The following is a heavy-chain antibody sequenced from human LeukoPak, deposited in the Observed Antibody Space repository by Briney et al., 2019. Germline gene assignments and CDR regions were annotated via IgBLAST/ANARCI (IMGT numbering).Heavy chain of an antibody. D-gene: IGHD1-14*01. CDR3: ARDLTTKGYNIDY. J-gene: IGHJ4*02. V-gene: IGHV3-33*01. CDR1: GFTFSSYG. CDR2: IWYDGSNK. Sequence: TGRSLRLSCAASGFTFSSYGMHWVRQAPGKGLEWVAVIWYDGSNKYYADSVKGRFTISRDNSKNTLYLQMNSLRAEDTAVYYCARDLTTKGYNIDYWGQGTLVTVSS.